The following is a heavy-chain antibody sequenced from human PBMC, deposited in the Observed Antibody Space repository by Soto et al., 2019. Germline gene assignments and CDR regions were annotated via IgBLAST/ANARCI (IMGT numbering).Heavy chain of an antibody. CDR2: INPNSGGT. Sequence: ASVKVSCKASGYTFTGYYMHWVRQAPGQGLEWMGWINPNSGGTNYAQKFQGRVTMTRDTSISTAYMELSRLRSDDTAVYYCARGPLPWFSSSTYYFDYWGQGXLVTVSS. J-gene: IGHJ4*02. CDR1: GYTFTGYY. D-gene: IGHD6-6*01. CDR3: ARGPLPWFSSSTYYFDY. V-gene: IGHV1-2*02.